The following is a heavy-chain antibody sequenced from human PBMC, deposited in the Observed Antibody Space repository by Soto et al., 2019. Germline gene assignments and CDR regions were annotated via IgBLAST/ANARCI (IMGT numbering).Heavy chain of an antibody. CDR2: IDPSDSYT. J-gene: IGHJ6*02. V-gene: IGHV5-10-1*01. Sequence: GESLKISCKGSGYSFTSYWISWVRQMPGKGLEWMGRIDPSDSYTNYSPSFKGHVTISADKSISTAYLQWSSLKASDTAMYSCPRKENRVPVNYYYGMDLWGQGTTVTVSS. CDR3: PRKENRVPVNYYYGMDL. CDR1: GYSFTSYW. D-gene: IGHD3-16*02.